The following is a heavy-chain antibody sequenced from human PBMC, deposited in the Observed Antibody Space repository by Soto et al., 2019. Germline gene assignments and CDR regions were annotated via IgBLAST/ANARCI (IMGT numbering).Heavy chain of an antibody. D-gene: IGHD3-22*01. Sequence: EVQLVESGGGLVQPGGSLRLSCAASGFTFSSYSMNWVRQAPGKGLEWVSYISSSRSTIYYADSVKGRFTIARDNGKNALYLQMNSLRAEYTAVYYFARGAYYYDSSVLSDWGQGNLVTVSS. CDR2: ISSSRSTI. V-gene: IGHV3-48*01. J-gene: IGHJ4*02. CDR1: GFTFSSYS. CDR3: ARGAYYYDSSVLSD.